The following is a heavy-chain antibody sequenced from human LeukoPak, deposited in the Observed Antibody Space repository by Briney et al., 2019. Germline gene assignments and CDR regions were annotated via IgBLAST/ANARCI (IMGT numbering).Heavy chain of an antibody. CDR2: IYYDGTNT. Sequence: GGSLRLSCVASGFSFRSSGMHWVRQAPGKGLAWVAFIYYDGTNTYYADSLKGRITISRDNSKNTLYLQLSSLRAEDTAVYHCANGASGSYSPFQYWGQGTLVTVSS. J-gene: IGHJ4*02. CDR3: ANGASGSYSPFQY. CDR1: GFSFRSSG. D-gene: IGHD3-10*01. V-gene: IGHV3-30*02.